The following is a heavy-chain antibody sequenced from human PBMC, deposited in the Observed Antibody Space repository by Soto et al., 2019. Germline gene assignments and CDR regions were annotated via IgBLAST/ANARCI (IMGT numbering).Heavy chain of an antibody. CDR1: GYTFTSYG. CDR2: ISAYNGNT. J-gene: IGHJ4*02. D-gene: IGHD6-13*01. V-gene: IGHV1-18*01. Sequence: ASVKVSCKASGYTFTSYGITWVRQAPGQGLEWMGWISAYNGNTNYAQKHQGRVTMTTYTSTSTAYMELRSLRSDDTAVYYCARTDSRPQDFDYWGQGTLVTVSS. CDR3: ARTDSRPQDFDY.